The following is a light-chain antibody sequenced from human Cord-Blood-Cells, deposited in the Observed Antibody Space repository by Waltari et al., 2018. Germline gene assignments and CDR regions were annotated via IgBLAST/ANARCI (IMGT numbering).Light chain of an antibody. CDR2: EGS. V-gene: IGLV2-23*01. Sequence: QSALTQPASVSGSPGQSITISCTGTSSDVGSYNLVSWYQQHPGKAPKPRIYEGSKRPSGVSNRFSGSKSGNTASLTSSGLQAEDEADYYCCSYAGSSTLVFGGGTKLTVL. J-gene: IGLJ3*02. CDR1: SSDVGSYNL. CDR3: CSYAGSSTLV.